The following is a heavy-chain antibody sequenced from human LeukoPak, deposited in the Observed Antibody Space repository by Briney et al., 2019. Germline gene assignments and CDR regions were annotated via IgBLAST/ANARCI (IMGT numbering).Heavy chain of an antibody. D-gene: IGHD7-27*01. CDR3: ARGPAGDTTNYFDY. CDR1: GFTFSSYW. Sequence: GGSLRLSCAASGFTFSSYWMSWVRQAPGKGLEWVANIKQDGSEKYYVDSVKGRFTISRDNAKNSLYLQMNSLRAEDTAVYYCARGPAGDTTNYFDYWGQGTLVTVSS. CDR2: IKQDGSEK. V-gene: IGHV3-7*01. J-gene: IGHJ4*02.